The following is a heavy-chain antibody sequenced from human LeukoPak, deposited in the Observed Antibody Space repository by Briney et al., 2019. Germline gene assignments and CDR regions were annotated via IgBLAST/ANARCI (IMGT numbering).Heavy chain of an antibody. CDR2: ISGSGGST. Sequence: GGSLRLSCAASGFTFSSYAMSWVRQAPGKGLEWVSAISGSGGSTYYADSVKGRFTISRDNSKNTLYLQMNSLRAEDTAVYYWGKWGGGGGAAPFDYWGQGTLVTVSS. V-gene: IGHV3-23*01. CDR3: GKWGGGGGAAPFDY. D-gene: IGHD3-16*01. CDR1: GFTFSSYA. J-gene: IGHJ4*02.